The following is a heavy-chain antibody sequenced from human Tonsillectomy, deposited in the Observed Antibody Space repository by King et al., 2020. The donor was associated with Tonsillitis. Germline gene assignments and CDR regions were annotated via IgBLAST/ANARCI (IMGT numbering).Heavy chain of an antibody. CDR2: IIPIFGAT. CDR3: ARRGIITYGMDV. V-gene: IGHV1-69*01. J-gene: IGHJ6*02. Sequence: QLVQSGAEVKKPGSSLKVSCKASGGTFNNYGISWVRQAPGQGLEWMGGIIPIFGATNYAQKFQGRVTITADESTRTAYMELSSLRSDDTAVYYCARRGIITYGMDVWGQGTTVIVSS. CDR1: GGTFNNYG. D-gene: IGHD1-14*01.